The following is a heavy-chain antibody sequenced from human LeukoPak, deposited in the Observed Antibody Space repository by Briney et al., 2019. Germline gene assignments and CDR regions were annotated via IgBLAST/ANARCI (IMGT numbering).Heavy chain of an antibody. J-gene: IGHJ3*02. CDR2: INPNSGAP. D-gene: IGHD1-26*01. CDR3: ARACPCVGTGGRNDAFDI. Sequence: ASVKVSCKASGYTFTGYYMHWVRQAPGQGLEWVSWINPNSGAPNYADTFQGRVTMTRDTSINTVYMQLSRLRSDDTAVYYCARACPCVGTGGRNDAFDIWGQGTMVTVSS. CDR1: GYTFTGYY. V-gene: IGHV1-2*02.